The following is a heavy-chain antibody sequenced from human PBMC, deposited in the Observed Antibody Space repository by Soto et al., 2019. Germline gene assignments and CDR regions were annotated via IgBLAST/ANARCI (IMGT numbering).Heavy chain of an antibody. CDR1: GFTFSSYA. D-gene: IGHD2-2*01. J-gene: IGHJ4*02. CDR3: GRCSTTSCHLGADY. V-gene: IGHV3-30-3*01. Sequence: QVQLVESGGGVVQPGRSLRLSCAASGFTFSSYALHWVRQAPGRGLEWVALISFDGNNKYYANSVKGRFTISRDKSKNTLNLQMSSLRAEDTAVYYCGRCSTTSCHLGADYWGQGTLVRVSS. CDR2: ISFDGNNK.